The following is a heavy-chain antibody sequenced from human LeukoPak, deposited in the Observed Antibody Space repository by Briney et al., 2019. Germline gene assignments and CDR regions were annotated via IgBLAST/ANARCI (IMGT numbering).Heavy chain of an antibody. CDR2: ISSTSSYM. V-gene: IGHV3-21*01. Sequence: GGSLRLSCAASGFTFSAYSMNWVRQAPGKGLEWVSSISSTSSYMYYADSVKGRFTISRDNAKNSVFLQLNSLRAEDTAVYYCARAWYYYDSSGLRGDAFDIWGQGTMVTVSS. J-gene: IGHJ3*02. CDR1: GFTFSAYS. CDR3: ARAWYYYDSSGLRGDAFDI. D-gene: IGHD3-22*01.